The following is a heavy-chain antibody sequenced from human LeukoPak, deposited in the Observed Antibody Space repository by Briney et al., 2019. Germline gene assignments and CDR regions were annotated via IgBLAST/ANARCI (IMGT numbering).Heavy chain of an antibody. Sequence: SETLSLTCAVYGGSFSGYYWSWIRQPPGKGLEWIGYIYYSGSTNYNPSLKSRVTISVDTSKNQFSLKLSSVTAADTAVYYCARAWGYCSGGSCYSFFDYWGQGTLVTVSS. CDR3: ARAWGYCSGGSCYSFFDY. CDR2: IYYSGST. J-gene: IGHJ4*02. D-gene: IGHD2-15*01. V-gene: IGHV4-59*08. CDR1: GGSFSGYY.